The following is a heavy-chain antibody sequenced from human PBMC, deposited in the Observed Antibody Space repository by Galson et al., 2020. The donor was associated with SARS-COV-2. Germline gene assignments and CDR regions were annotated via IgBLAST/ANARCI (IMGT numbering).Heavy chain of an antibody. CDR1: GFTFSNFG. J-gene: IGHJ6*02. V-gene: IGHV3-33*01. Sequence: GGSLRLSCVASGFTFSNFGMHCVRQAPGKGLEWVAGLWPDGSTKYHAESVKGRFTISRDNSKNTLFLQMNSLRVEDTAVYYCARGRANYYDSGSPYGMEVWGQGTTVTVSS. D-gene: IGHD3-10*01. CDR2: LWPDGSTK. CDR3: ARGRANYYDSGSPYGMEV.